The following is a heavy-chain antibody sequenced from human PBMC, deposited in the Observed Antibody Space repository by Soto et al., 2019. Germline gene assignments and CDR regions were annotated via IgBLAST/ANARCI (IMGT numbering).Heavy chain of an antibody. V-gene: IGHV3-7*02. Sequence: GESLKISCAASGFTFSSYSMNWVRQAPGKGLEWVANIKQDGSEKYYVDSAKGRFTISRDNAKNSLYLQMNSLRVEDSAVYYCATSRTHDYWGRGALVTVSS. CDR2: IKQDGSEK. CDR3: ATSRTHDY. CDR1: GFTFSSYS. J-gene: IGHJ4*02.